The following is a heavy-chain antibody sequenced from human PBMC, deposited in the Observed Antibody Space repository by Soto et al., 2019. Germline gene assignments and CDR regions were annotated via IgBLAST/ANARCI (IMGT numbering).Heavy chain of an antibody. Sequence: GGSLRLSCAASGFTFSSYGMHWVRQAPGKGLEWVAVISYDGSNKYYADSVKGRFTISRDNSKNTLYLQMNSLRVEDTAVYYCAKGQLWSEWDYFDYWGQGTLVTVSS. V-gene: IGHV3-30*18. D-gene: IGHD5-18*01. J-gene: IGHJ4*02. CDR1: GFTFSSYG. CDR3: AKGQLWSEWDYFDY. CDR2: ISYDGSNK.